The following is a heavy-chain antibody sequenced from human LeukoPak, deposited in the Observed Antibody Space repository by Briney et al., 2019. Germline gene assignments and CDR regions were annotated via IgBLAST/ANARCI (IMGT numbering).Heavy chain of an antibody. CDR2: INPNSGGT. CDR3: AILTPPTAYYVFWSGPFDV. V-gene: IGHV1-2*02. CDR1: GYTFTGYY. D-gene: IGHD3-3*01. Sequence: GASVKVCCKASGYTFTGYYMHWVRQAPGQGLEWMGWINPNSGGTNYAQKFQGRVTMTRDTSISTAYMELSRLRSDDTAVYYCAILTPPTAYYVFWSGPFDVWGKGTTVTVSS. J-gene: IGHJ6*04.